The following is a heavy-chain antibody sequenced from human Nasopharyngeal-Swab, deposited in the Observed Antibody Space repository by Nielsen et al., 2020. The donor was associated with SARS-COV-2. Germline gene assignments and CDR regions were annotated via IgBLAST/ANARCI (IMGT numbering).Heavy chain of an antibody. Sequence: GGSLRLSCKGSGSSFTSYWIGWVRQMPGKGLEWMGIIYPGDSDTRYSPSFQGQVTISADKSISTAYLQWSSLKASDTAMYYCARQRSRSVVTVDYWGQGTLVTVSP. CDR1: GSSFTSYW. D-gene: IGHD2-21*02. CDR3: ARQRSRSVVTVDY. CDR2: IYPGDSDT. V-gene: IGHV5-51*01. J-gene: IGHJ4*02.